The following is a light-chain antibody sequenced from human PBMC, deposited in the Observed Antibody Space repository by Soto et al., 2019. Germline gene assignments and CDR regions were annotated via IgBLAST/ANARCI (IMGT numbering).Light chain of an antibody. V-gene: IGLV2-14*01. CDR1: ISDFVVYNY. Sequence: SALTQPASVSVSPGQSITISCTGTISDFVVYNYVSWYQQHPGKAPKLMIYGVSNRPSGVSNRFSGSKSGNTASLTISGLQADDEPDYYCSSHTISSDPKVFGTGTKVTAL. CDR2: GVS. J-gene: IGLJ1*01. CDR3: SSHTISSDPKV.